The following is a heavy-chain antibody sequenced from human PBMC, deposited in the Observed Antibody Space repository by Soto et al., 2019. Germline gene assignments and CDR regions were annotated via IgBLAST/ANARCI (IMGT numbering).Heavy chain of an antibody. CDR2: IIPIFATV. CDR3: ARGGRGYSSAPRYYFDY. D-gene: IGHD5-18*01. Sequence: QVQLVQSGSEVKKPGSSVKVSCKASGGSFSSNPISWVRQAPGQGLEWMAGIIPIFATVHYAQKFQGRVTITADESTSTAYMELTSLRSEDTAVYFLARGGRGYSSAPRYYFDYWGQGTLVTVS. J-gene: IGHJ4*02. CDR1: GGSFSSNP. V-gene: IGHV1-69*01.